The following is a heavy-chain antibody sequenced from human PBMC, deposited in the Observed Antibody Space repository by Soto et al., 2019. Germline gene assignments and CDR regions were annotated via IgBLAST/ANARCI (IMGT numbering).Heavy chain of an antibody. CDR1: GFTFSKYA. CDR2: INACNGNT. V-gene: IGHV1-3*01. Sequence: QVQLVQSGAEVKKPGASVMISCKASGFTFSKYAMQWVRQALGQRPEWMGWINACNGNTKYAQKFQDRFTMTRDTSANTAYMDLRSLTSDDTGVYFCARGVWVAASASYYFDNWGQGTQVTVSS. D-gene: IGHD6-19*01. CDR3: ARGVWVAASASYYFDN. J-gene: IGHJ4*02.